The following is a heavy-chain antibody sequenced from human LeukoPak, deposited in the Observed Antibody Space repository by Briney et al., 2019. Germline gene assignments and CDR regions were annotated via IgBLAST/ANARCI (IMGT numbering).Heavy chain of an antibody. D-gene: IGHD5/OR15-5a*01. CDR3: ARDPNIVSAVTLRAFDI. CDR2: VFHDGSP. CDR1: GGSISSSSW. V-gene: IGHV4-4*02. J-gene: IGHJ3*02. Sequence: SETLSLTCAVSGGSISSSSWWSWVRQPLGKGLEWIGEVFHDGSPNYNPSFRGRITILVDKSKNQFSLNLGSLTAADTAMYYCARDPNIVSAVTLRAFDIWGQGTMVSVSS.